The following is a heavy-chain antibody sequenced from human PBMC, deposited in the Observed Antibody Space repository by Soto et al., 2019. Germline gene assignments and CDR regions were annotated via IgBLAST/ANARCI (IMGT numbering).Heavy chain of an antibody. J-gene: IGHJ4*02. Sequence: QVQLQESGPGLVQPSETLSLTCVGLSFGTYYWGWIRQPPGKGLEWLGYIFSSEHFKYNPSLKSRLTISVDPSKNLVSLRLTSVTAADTAVYYCAREGGGYRFDRWGQGTLVTVSS. CDR1: LSFGTYY. CDR3: AREGGGYRFDR. V-gene: IGHV4-59*01. CDR2: IFSSEHF. D-gene: IGHD3-16*02.